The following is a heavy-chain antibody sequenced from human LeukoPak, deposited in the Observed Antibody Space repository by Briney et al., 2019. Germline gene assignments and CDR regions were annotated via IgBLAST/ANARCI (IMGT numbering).Heavy chain of an antibody. D-gene: IGHD4-17*01. Sequence: PSGTLSLTCAVSGGSISSSNWWSWVRQPPGKGLEWIGEIYHSGSTNYNPSLKSRVTISVDKSKNQFSLKLSSVTAADTAVYYCARDTAGFYNWFDPWGQGTLVTVSS. CDR2: IYHSGST. CDR1: GGSISSSNW. CDR3: ARDTAGFYNWFDP. V-gene: IGHV4-4*02. J-gene: IGHJ5*02.